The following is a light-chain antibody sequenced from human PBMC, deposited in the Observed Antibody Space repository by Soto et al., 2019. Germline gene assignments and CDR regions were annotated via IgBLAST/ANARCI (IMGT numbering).Light chain of an antibody. Sequence: QPVLTQPPSASGTPGQRVTISCSGSSSNIGSNYVYWYQQLPGTAPKLLIYRNNQRHSGVPDRFSGSKSGTSASLAISGLRSEDEADYHCAAWDDSLSGRVFGGGTKVTVL. V-gene: IGLV1-47*01. J-gene: IGLJ3*02. CDR3: AAWDDSLSGRV. CDR1: SSNIGSNY. CDR2: RNN.